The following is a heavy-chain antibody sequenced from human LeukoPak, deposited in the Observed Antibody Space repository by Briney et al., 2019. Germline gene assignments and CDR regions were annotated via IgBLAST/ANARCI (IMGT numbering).Heavy chain of an antibody. V-gene: IGHV3-53*01. CDR2: IYSGGST. D-gene: IGHD6-13*01. J-gene: IGHJ3*02. Sequence: GGSLRLSCAASGFTVSSNYMSWVRQAPGKGLEGVSVIYSGGSTYYADSVKGRFTISRDNSKNTLYLQMNSLRAEDTAVYYCARAGVYSDDAFDIWGQGTMVTVSS. CDR3: ARAGVYSDDAFDI. CDR1: GFTVSSNY.